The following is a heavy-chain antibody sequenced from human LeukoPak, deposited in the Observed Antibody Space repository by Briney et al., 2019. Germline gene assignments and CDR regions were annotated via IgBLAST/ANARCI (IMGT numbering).Heavy chain of an antibody. V-gene: IGHV1-2*02. D-gene: IGHD5-18*01. CDR2: ISPNSGGT. CDR3: ARVTEHTAMVHWYFDL. CDR1: GYMFTGHY. Sequence: GASVKVSCKASGYMFTGHYMHWVRQAPGQGLEWMGWISPNSGGTNYAQKFQGRVTMTRDTSISTAYMELSSLRSDDTAVYYCARVTEHTAMVHWYFDLWGRGTLVTV. J-gene: IGHJ2*01.